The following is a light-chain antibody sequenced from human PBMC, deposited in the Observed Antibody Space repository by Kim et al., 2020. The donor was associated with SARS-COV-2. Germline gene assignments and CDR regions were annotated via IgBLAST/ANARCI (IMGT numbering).Light chain of an antibody. CDR3: QQFNNPWT. V-gene: IGKV1-5*03. CDR2: KAS. J-gene: IGKJ1*01. Sequence: DIQMTQSPSTLSASVGDRVTITCRASQTIGSRLAWYQQKPGKAPNLLIYKASSLESGVPSRFSGSGSGTEFTLTISSLQPDDFATYYCQQFNNPWTFGQGTKVEIK. CDR1: QTIGSR.